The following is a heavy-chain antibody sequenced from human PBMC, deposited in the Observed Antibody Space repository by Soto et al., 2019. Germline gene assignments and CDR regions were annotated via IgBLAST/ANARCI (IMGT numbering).Heavy chain of an antibody. J-gene: IGHJ3*02. CDR1: GCTFTGYY. Sequence: AAVKVSCKASGCTFTGYYMHWVRQAPGQGLEWMGWINPNSGGTNYAQKFQGRVTMTRDTSISTAYLELSRLRSDDTAVYYCTRDSQYYYDSRGYYSPYDAFDIWGQGTMVTVSS. CDR2: INPNSGGT. D-gene: IGHD3-22*01. V-gene: IGHV1-2*02. CDR3: TRDSQYYYDSRGYYSPYDAFDI.